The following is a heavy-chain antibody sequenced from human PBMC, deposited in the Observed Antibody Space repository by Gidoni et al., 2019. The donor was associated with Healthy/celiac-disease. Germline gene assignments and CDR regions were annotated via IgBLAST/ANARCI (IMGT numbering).Heavy chain of an antibody. CDR3: ARVGGPRKGENYFDY. V-gene: IGHV3-21*01. Sequence: EVQLVESGGGLVKPGGSLRLSCAASGFTFSSYSMNWVRQAPGKGLEWVSSISSSSSYIYYADSVKGRFTISRDNAKNSLYLQMNSLRAEDTAVYYCARVGGPRKGENYFDYWGQGTLVTVSS. D-gene: IGHD3-16*01. J-gene: IGHJ4*02. CDR2: ISSSSSYI. CDR1: GFTFSSYS.